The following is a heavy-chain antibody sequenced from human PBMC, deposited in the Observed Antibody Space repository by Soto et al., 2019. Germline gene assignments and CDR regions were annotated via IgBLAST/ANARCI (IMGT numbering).Heavy chain of an antibody. CDR1: GFTFGDYY. Sequence: QVQLVESGGGLVKPGGSLRLSCEASGFTFGDYYMTWIRQAPGKGLEWVSFIGNRGTGIYYADSVKGRFTIFRDNAKNSVYLKMNSLRAEDNAMEYCDRDLRAVCMASRFDPWGQGTLLTVSS. CDR2: IGNRGTGI. V-gene: IGHV3-11*01. D-gene: IGHD2-8*01. J-gene: IGHJ5*02. CDR3: DRDLRAVCMASRFDP.